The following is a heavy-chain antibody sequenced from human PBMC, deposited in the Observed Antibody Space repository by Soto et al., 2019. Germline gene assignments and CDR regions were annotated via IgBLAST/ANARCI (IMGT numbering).Heavy chain of an antibody. CDR1: GFIFSKYG. Sequence: PGGSLRLSCVASGFIFSKYGMHWVRQAPGKGLEWVAVISSDGRNKFYGDSVEGRFTISRDDSKNTLYLQMSSLRADDTAVYYCAKPTSDLGVHQFDPWCLGT. V-gene: IGHV3-30*18. J-gene: IGHJ5*02. D-gene: IGHD3-3*01. CDR3: AKPTSDLGVHQFDP. CDR2: ISSDGRNK.